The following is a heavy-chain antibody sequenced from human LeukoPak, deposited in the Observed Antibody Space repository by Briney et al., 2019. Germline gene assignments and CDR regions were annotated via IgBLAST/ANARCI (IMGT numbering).Heavy chain of an antibody. D-gene: IGHD5-24*01. CDR1: GYSISSGYY. CDR2: IYHSGST. Sequence: PSETLSLTCAVSGYSISSGYYWGWIRQPPGKGLEWIGSIYHSGSTYYNPSLKSRVTISVDTSKNQFSLKLSSVTAADTAVYYCARELPRFRRRDGYSSNYFDYWGQGTLVTVSS. V-gene: IGHV4-38-2*02. J-gene: IGHJ4*02. CDR3: ARELPRFRRRDGYSSNYFDY.